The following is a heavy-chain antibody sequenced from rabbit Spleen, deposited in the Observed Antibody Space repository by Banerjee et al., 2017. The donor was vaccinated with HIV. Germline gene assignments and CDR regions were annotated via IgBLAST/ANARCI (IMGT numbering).Heavy chain of an antibody. Sequence: QEQLEESGGDLVQPEGSLTLTCTASGFSFSSSYYICWVRQAPGKGLEWIGCIYTASGSTYYASWAKGRFTISRSSSTTVTLQMTSLTAADTATYFCARASVTVSGGYLALYYLKLWGPGTLVTVS. CDR1: GFSFSSSYY. CDR3: ARASVTVSGGYLALYYLKL. CDR2: IYTASGST. J-gene: IGHJ4*01. D-gene: IGHD1-1*01. V-gene: IGHV1S45*01.